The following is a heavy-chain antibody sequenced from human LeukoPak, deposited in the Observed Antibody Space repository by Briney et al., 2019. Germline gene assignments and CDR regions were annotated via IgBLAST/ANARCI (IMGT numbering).Heavy chain of an antibody. D-gene: IGHD2-2*01. J-gene: IGHJ4*02. V-gene: IGHV1-46*03. CDR1: GYTFTSYY. Sequence: GASVKVSCKASGYTFTSYYMHWVRQAPGQGLEWMGIINPSGGSTSYAQKFQGRVTMTRDTSTSTVYMELSSLRSEDMAVYYCARADIVVVPAATLRYWGQGTLVTVSS. CDR2: INPSGGST. CDR3: ARADIVVVPAATLRY.